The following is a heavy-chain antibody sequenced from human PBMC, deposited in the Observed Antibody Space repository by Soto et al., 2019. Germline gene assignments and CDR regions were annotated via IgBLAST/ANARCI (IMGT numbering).Heavy chain of an antibody. J-gene: IGHJ3*02. V-gene: IGHV2-5*01. CDR2: IMWNDDN. CDR3: AHYLSGYYYVSGSSCAFDI. CDR1: GFPPSRLGVG. D-gene: IGHD3-10*01. Sequence: GSGPTLVNPTQTPTLTCTFSGFPPSRLGVGVGWVRQPPGKALEWLALIMWNDDNHYSPSLKSRLTITKDTSKNQVVLTMTNMDPVDTATFYCAHYLSGYYYVSGSSCAFDIWGQGTMVTVSS.